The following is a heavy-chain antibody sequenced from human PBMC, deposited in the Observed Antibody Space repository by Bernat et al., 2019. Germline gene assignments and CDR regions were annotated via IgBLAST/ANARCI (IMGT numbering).Heavy chain of an antibody. Sequence: VQLVESGGGLVKPGGSLRLSCAASGFTFSDYYMSWIRQAPGKGLEWVSYISTTNTYTNYADSVKGRFTISRDNAKNSLFLQMDSLRAEDTAVYYCARTDKYSSSSGPTFDYWGQGTLVTVSS. CDR3: ARTDKYSSSSGPTFDY. J-gene: IGHJ4*02. D-gene: IGHD6-6*01. CDR1: GFTFSDYY. V-gene: IGHV3-11*06. CDR2: ISTTNTYT.